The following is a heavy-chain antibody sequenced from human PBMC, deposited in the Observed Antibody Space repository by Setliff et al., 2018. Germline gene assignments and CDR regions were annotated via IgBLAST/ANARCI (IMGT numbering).Heavy chain of an antibody. Sequence: SVKVSCKASRGTFSSHGITWVRQAPGQGLEWMGGIIPIFGTTDYAQKFQGRVTITTDESTSTAYMEMSSLRSEDTAVYYCARERGDIVSTTSYYYYMDVWGKGTTVTVSS. J-gene: IGHJ6*03. D-gene: IGHD5-12*01. CDR2: IIPIFGTT. CDR1: RGTFSSHG. CDR3: ARERGDIVSTTSYYYYMDV. V-gene: IGHV1-69*05.